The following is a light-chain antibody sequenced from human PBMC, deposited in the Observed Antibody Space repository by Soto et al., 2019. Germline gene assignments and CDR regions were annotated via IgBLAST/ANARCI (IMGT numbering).Light chain of an antibody. CDR1: QYISSW. J-gene: IGKJ1*01. CDR2: KES. Sequence: DIQMTQSPSTLSASVGDRVTITCRASQYISSWLAWYQQKPGQAPKLLIYKESFLESAVPSRFSGRGSGTEFTLTISSLQPNDFATYYCQQYNDYPWTFGQGTKVEIK. V-gene: IGKV1-5*03. CDR3: QQYNDYPWT.